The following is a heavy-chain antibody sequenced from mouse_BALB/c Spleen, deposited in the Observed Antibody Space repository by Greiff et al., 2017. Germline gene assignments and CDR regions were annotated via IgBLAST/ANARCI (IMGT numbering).Heavy chain of an antibody. Sequence: VQLKQSGPELVKPGASVKMSCKASGYTFTSYVMHWVKQKPGQGLEWIGYINPYNDGTKYNEKFKGKATLTSDKSSSTAYMELSSLTSEDSAVYYCARSRDYDYFDYWGQGTTLTVSS. V-gene: IGHV1-14*01. CDR1: GYTFTSYV. D-gene: IGHD2-4*01. CDR2: INPYNDGT. J-gene: IGHJ2*01. CDR3: ARSRDYDYFDY.